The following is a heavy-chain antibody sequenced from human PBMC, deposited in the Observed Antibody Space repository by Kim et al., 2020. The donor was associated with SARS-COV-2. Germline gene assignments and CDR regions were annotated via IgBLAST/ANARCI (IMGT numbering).Heavy chain of an antibody. CDR3: ARFFGTQLDS. J-gene: IGHJ5*01. V-gene: IGHV3-33*01. CDR2: IWHDGSKQ. Sequence: GGSLRLSCAASGSNFGSHHMHWVRQAPGKGLEWVAVIWHDGSKQYYADSMKGRFTISRDNSKNMLFLQMNSLRVEDTALYYCARFFGTQLDSWGQGTLVTVSS. D-gene: IGHD3-10*01. CDR1: GSNFGSHH.